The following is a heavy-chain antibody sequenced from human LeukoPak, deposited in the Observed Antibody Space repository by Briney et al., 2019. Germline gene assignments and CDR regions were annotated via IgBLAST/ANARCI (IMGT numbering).Heavy chain of an antibody. J-gene: IGHJ4*02. CDR1: GFTFSSYS. V-gene: IGHV3-48*04. D-gene: IGHD3-22*01. Sequence: GGSLRLSCAASGFTFSSYSMNWVRQAPGKGLEWVSYISSTSTIYYADSVKGRFTISRDSAKDSLFLQMNNLRAEDTAVHYCARALHDSSGYYFDYWGQGTLVTVSS. CDR3: ARALHDSSGYYFDY. CDR2: ISSTSTI.